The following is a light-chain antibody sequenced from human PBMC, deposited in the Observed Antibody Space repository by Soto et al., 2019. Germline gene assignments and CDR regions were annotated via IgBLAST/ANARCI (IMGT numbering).Light chain of an antibody. CDR1: ESGSRN. CDR2: GVS. Sequence: ELVKTQYTPTVSVAPGERPTLSCRPSESGSRNLSWYQQKPGQAPRLLIYGVSTRATGIPARFSGSGSGTDFTLTISSLESEDFAVYYCQQFQKWPLTFGRGTKVEIK. CDR3: QQFQKWPLT. V-gene: IGKV3-15*01. J-gene: IGKJ4*01.